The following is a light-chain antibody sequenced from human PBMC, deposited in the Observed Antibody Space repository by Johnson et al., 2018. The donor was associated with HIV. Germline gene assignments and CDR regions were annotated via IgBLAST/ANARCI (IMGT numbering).Light chain of an antibody. J-gene: IGLJ1*01. CDR2: ENN. CDR3: GTWDSSLSKV. CDR1: RSNIGNNY. Sequence: QAVLTQPPSVSAAPGQKVTISCSGSRSNIGNNYVSWYQHLPGTAPKLQIYENNKRPSGIPDRFSGSKSGTSATLGITGLQTGDEADYYCGTWDSSLSKVFGTGTKVTVL. V-gene: IGLV1-51*02.